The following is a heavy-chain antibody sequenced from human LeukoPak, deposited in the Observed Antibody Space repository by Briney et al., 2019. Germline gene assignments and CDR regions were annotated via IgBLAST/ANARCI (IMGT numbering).Heavy chain of an antibody. Sequence: ASVKVSCKASGYTFTSYWVQWVRQAPGQGLEWMGLINPSDGSIAYAHRFQGRVAMTRDTSTSIVYMDLSSLRSEDTAVYYCAKAPRNSSTMLDYWGQGTLLTVSS. V-gene: IGHV1-46*01. J-gene: IGHJ4*02. D-gene: IGHD6-13*01. CDR2: INPSDGSI. CDR3: AKAPRNSSTMLDY. CDR1: GYTFTSYW.